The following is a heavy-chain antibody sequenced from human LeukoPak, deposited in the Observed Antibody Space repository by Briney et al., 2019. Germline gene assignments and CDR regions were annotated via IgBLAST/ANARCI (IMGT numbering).Heavy chain of an antibody. CDR1: GGSISSSSYY. D-gene: IGHD3-9*01. CDR2: IYYSGST. Sequence: PSETLSLTCTVSGGSISSSSYYWGWIRQPPGKGLEWIGSIYYSGSTYYNPSLKSRVTISVDTSKNQFSLKLSSVTAADTAVYYCAREAILTGYYNDAFDIWGQGTMVTVSS. J-gene: IGHJ3*02. V-gene: IGHV4-39*07. CDR3: AREAILTGYYNDAFDI.